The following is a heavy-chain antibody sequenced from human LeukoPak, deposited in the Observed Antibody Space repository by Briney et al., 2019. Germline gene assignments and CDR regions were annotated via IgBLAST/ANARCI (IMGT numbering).Heavy chain of an antibody. CDR1: GYSFTSYW. CDR2: IYPDDSDT. J-gene: IGHJ4*02. CDR3: AKLRAYSSSWYGFVDY. D-gene: IGHD6-13*01. Sequence: GESLKISCKASGYSFTSYWLGWVRQMPGKGLEWMGIIYPDDSDTRYSPSFQGQVTISVDKSIRNAYLQWSSLKASDTAMYYCAKLRAYSSSWYGFVDYWGQGTLVTVSS. V-gene: IGHV5-51*01.